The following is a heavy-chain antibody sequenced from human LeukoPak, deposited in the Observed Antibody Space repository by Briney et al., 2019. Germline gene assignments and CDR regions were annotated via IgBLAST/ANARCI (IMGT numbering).Heavy chain of an antibody. Sequence: SETLSLTCNVSGGSISNYYWSWIRQPPGKGLEWIGYIYYSGSTNYNPSLKSRVTISVDTSKNQFFLKLSSVTAADTAVYYCARGWSDYPFDYWGQGTLVTVSS. CDR3: ARGWSDYPFDY. D-gene: IGHD3-3*01. CDR1: GGSISNYY. V-gene: IGHV4-59*01. J-gene: IGHJ4*02. CDR2: IYYSGST.